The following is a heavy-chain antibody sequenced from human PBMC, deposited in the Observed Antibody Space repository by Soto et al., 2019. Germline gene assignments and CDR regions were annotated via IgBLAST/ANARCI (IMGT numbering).Heavy chain of an antibody. J-gene: IGHJ4*02. CDR1: GGTFNTYT. Sequence: QVQVVQSGAEVKKPESSVKVSCKPSGGTFNTYTVNWVRLAPGHGLEWMGRFIPILDMANYAQKFQDRVTITADRSTVTAYMELNSLTSDDTAVYYCAITYCRDNSCPRDFAFWGPGTRVTVSS. CDR3: AITYCRDNSCPRDFAF. CDR2: FIPILDMA. D-gene: IGHD2-21*01. V-gene: IGHV1-69*02.